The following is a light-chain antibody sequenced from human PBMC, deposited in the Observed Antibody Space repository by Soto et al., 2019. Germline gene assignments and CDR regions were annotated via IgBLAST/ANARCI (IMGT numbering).Light chain of an antibody. Sequence: QSALTQPASVSGSPGQSITISCTGTSNDIGPYNYVSWYQQHPGKAPKLLIYDVTNRASGVSDRFSGSKSGRTASLTISGLQAEDEADYYCSSYTSIIAVVFGGGTKLTV. CDR2: DVT. J-gene: IGLJ2*01. CDR3: SSYTSIIAVV. CDR1: SNDIGPYNY. V-gene: IGLV2-14*03.